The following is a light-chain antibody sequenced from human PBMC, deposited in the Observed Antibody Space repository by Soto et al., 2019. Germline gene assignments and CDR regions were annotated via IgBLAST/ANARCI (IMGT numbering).Light chain of an antibody. CDR2: AAS. CDR3: QQSYSTPALP. CDR1: QSISSY. Sequence: DIQMTQSPSSLSASVGDRVTITCRASQSISSYLNWYQQKPGKAPKLLIYAASSLQSGVPSRFSGSGAGTDFTLTISSLQPEDFATYYGQQSYSTPALPFGGGPKVESK. J-gene: IGKJ4*01. V-gene: IGKV1-39*01.